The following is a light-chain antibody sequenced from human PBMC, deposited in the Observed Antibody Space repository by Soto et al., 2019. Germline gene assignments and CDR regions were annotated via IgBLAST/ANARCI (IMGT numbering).Light chain of an antibody. CDR1: QSVRSG. J-gene: IGKJ4*01. CDR2: GVS. CDR3: QQSYSNPLA. Sequence: EIVMTQSPATLSVSPGEGATLSCRASQSVRSGLAWYQHKPGLAPRLLIYGVSTRATGIPFRFSGSGSGTEFTLTISSLQPDDFATYYCQQSYSNPLAFGGGTKVDI. V-gene: IGKV3-15*01.